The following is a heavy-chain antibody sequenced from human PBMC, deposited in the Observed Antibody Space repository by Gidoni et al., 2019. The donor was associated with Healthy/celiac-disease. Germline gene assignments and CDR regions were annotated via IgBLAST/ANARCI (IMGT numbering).Heavy chain of an antibody. CDR2: INHSGIP. Sequence: QVQLQQWGAGLLKPSETLSLTCAVYGGSFSGYYWSWIRQPPGKGLEWIGEINHSGIPHYHPSLKKSVTKTGETAKDQVPPELGLVTGADTAGEYCAGRGDNVPGRAYYYHGNEVLGQGNQGNVSS. J-gene: IGHJ6*02. D-gene: IGHD2-15*01. CDR3: AGRGDNVPGRAYYYHGNEV. CDR1: GGSFSGYY. V-gene: IGHV4-34*01.